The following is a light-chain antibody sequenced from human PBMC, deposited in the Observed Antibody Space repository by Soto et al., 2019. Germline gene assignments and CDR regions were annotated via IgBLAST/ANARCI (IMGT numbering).Light chain of an antibody. CDR3: RSFTFRTSYV. CDR1: SSEVGAYNS. V-gene: IGLV2-14*03. J-gene: IGLJ1*01. CDR2: DVS. Sequence: QSLLTQPASVSGCPGQSIASSCTGASSEVGAYNSVSWDQQYPGKAPKLRIHDVSNRPSGISYRFSGSKSGNTASLTLSGLQAEYEADYYRRSFTFRTSYVFGTGNKVTFL.